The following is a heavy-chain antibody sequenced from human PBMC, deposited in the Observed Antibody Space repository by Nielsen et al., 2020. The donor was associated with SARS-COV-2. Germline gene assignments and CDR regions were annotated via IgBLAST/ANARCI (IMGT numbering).Heavy chain of an antibody. CDR3: ARGGSIPARPLDY. Sequence: ASVKVSCKASGYTFTSYGISWVRQAPGQGLEWMGRINPNSGATNYAQKFQGRVTVTRDTSISTAYMELTRLRSDDTAVYYCARGGSIPARPLDYWGLGTLVTVSS. J-gene: IGHJ4*02. V-gene: IGHV1-2*06. CDR2: INPNSGAT. CDR1: GYTFTSYG. D-gene: IGHD6-6*01.